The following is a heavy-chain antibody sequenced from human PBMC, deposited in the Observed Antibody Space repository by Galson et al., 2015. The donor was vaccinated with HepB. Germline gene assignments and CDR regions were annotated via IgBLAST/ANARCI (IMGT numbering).Heavy chain of an antibody. D-gene: IGHD5-24*01. Sequence: SVKVSCKASGGTFSSYTISWVRQAPGQGLEWMGRIIPILGIANYAQKFQGRVTITADKSTSTAYMELSSLRSEDTAVYYCARDRGIRLEMATSYFDYWGQGTLVTVSS. CDR3: ARDRGIRLEMATSYFDY. CDR2: IIPILGIA. CDR1: GGTFSSYT. V-gene: IGHV1-69*04. J-gene: IGHJ4*02.